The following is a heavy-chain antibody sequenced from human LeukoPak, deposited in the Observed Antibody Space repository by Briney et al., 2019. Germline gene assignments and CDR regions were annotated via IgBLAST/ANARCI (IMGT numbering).Heavy chain of an antibody. V-gene: IGHV4-59*08. J-gene: IGHJ6*02. CDR2: IYYSGST. CDR3: ARQRTAPPLFTYYGMDV. D-gene: IGHD2-21*01. CDR1: GGSISDYY. Sequence: SETLSLTCTVSGGSISDYYWSWIRQPPGKGLEWIGYIYYSGSTNYNPSLKSRVTVSVDTSKNQFSLKLSSVTAADTAVYYCARQRTAPPLFTYYGMDVWGQGTTVSVSS.